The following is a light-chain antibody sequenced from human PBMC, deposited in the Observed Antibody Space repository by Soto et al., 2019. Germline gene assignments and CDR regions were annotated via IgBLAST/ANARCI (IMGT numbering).Light chain of an antibody. CDR1: QSVDRY. V-gene: IGKV3-11*01. CDR3: QQRLTWPPLT. Sequence: IVLPQTPGTLSLSPAARAILAFRASQSVDRYLAWFPQKPGQAPRILIYDTFYRATGIPARCSGSGSGTDFTLTISSLEPEDFAVYYCQQRLTWPPLTFGQGTRLEIK. CDR2: DTF. J-gene: IGKJ5*01.